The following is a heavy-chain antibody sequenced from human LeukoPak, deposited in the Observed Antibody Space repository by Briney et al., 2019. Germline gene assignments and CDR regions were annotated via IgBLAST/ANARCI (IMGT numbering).Heavy chain of an antibody. CDR2: ISSSSSYI. CDR3: ARFHSGSYYFDY. V-gene: IGHV3-21*01. Sequence: PGGSLRLSCAASGFTFSSYSMNWVRQAPGKGLEWVSSISSSSSYIYYADSVKGRFTISRDNAKNSLYLQMNSLRAEDTAVYYCARFHSGSYYFDYWGQGTLVTVSS. CDR1: GFTFSSYS. D-gene: IGHD1-26*01. J-gene: IGHJ4*02.